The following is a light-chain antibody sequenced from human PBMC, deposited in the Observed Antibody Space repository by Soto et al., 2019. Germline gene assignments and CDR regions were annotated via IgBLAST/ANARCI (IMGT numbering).Light chain of an antibody. J-gene: IGLJ1*01. Sequence: QSALTQPASVSGSPGQSITISCTGTSSDVGDYNFVSWYQQRPGKAPRLMIYEVSNRPSGVSNRFSGSKSGNTASLTISGLQAEDEADYYCSSYTSSSSLYVFGTGTQLTVL. CDR3: SSYTSSSSLYV. V-gene: IGLV2-14*01. CDR2: EVS. CDR1: SSDVGDYNF.